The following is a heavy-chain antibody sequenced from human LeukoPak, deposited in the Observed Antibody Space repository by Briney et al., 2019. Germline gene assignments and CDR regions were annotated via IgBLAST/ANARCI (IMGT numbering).Heavy chain of an antibody. CDR2: IFYTGST. CDR1: GGSISGSNYS. Sequence: PSETLSLTCTVSGGSISGSNYSWGWIRQPPGKGLEWIASIFYTGSTYYNPSLQSRLTISVHTSKNQFSLKLNSVTAADTAVYYCARDNVGDSGDIFDIWGQGTMVTVSS. CDR3: ARDNVGDSGDIFDI. D-gene: IGHD3-10*01. V-gene: IGHV4-39*07. J-gene: IGHJ3*02.